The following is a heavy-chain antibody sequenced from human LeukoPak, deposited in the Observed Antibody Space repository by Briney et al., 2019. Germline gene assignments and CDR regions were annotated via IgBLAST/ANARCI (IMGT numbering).Heavy chain of an antibody. CDR2: IDSSSNFI. V-gene: IGHV3-21*04. J-gene: IGHJ6*03. D-gene: IGHD6-13*01. CDR1: GFTFSNYT. CDR3: ARGCSWYLYYYYYYYMDV. Sequence: GGSLRLSCAASGFTFSNYTMNWVRQAPGKGLEWVSSIDSSSNFIYYADSVKGRFTISRDDAKNSLYLQMNSLRAADTAVYYCARGCSWYLYYYYYYYMDVWGKGTTVTISS.